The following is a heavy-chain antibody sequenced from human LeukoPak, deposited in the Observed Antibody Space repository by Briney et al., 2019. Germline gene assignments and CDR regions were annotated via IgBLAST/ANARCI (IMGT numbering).Heavy chain of an antibody. Sequence: GGSLRLSCAASGFSFDDYGMSWVRQAPGKGLEWVSGINWNGGSTGYADSVKGRFTISRDNAKNSLYLQMNSLRAEDTALYYCARSGPYDFWSGLSRNYYYYYMDVWGKGTTVTVSS. CDR3: ARSGPYDFWSGLSRNYYYYYMDV. J-gene: IGHJ6*03. D-gene: IGHD3-3*01. CDR2: INWNGGST. V-gene: IGHV3-20*04. CDR1: GFSFDDYG.